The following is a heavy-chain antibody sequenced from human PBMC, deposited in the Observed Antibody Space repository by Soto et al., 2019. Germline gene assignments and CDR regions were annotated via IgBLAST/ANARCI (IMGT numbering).Heavy chain of an antibody. J-gene: IGHJ4*02. CDR1: GFTFSSFA. CDR2: IGGRGGST. Sequence: EVQLLESGGGLVQPGGSLGLSCGASGFTFSSFAMSWVRQAPGKGLVWDSAIGGRGGSTDYADAGKGRFTISRDNSKNTLDLQMNSLRAEDTAVYYCAKGDWNDVDDYWGQGTLVTVSS. D-gene: IGHD1-1*01. CDR3: AKGDWNDVDDY. V-gene: IGHV3-23*01.